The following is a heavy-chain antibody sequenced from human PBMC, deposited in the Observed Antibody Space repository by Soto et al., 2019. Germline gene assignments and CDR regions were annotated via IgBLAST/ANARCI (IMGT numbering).Heavy chain of an antibody. CDR1: GGSISTYY. J-gene: IGHJ4*02. Sequence: SETLSLTCAVSGGSISTYYWSCMRQPAGKGLEWIGRIYASGSTNYNPSLKSRVTMSVATSKNQFSLKLSSVTAADTAVYYCARGGMVIIPTATAFDYWGQGTLVTVPQ. V-gene: IGHV4-4*07. CDR3: ARGGMVIIPTATAFDY. CDR2: IYASGST. D-gene: IGHD2-2*01.